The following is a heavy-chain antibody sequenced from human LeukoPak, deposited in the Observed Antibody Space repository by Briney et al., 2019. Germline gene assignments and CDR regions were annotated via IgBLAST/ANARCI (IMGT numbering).Heavy chain of an antibody. CDR3: ARYCSSTSCYGGRWFDP. CDR2: IIPIFGTA. CDR1: GGTFSSYA. D-gene: IGHD2-2*01. Sequence: GASVKVSCKASGGTFSSYAISWVRQAPGQGLEWMGGIIPIFGTANYAQKFQGRVTITADESTSTAYMELSSLRSEDTAVYYCARYCSSTSCYGGRWFDPWGQGTLVTVSS. J-gene: IGHJ5*02. V-gene: IGHV1-69*13.